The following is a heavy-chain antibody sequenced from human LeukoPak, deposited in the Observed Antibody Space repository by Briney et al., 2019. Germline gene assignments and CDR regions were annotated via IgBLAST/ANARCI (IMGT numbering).Heavy chain of an antibody. Sequence: GASVKVSCKASGYTFTSYGIRWVRQAPGQGLEWMGWISTYNGDTNYAQKLQGRVTMTTDTSTSTAYMELRSLRSDDTAVYYCARSVRVVLDWNVGYYFDYWGQGSLVTVSS. CDR2: ISTYNGDT. CDR3: ARSVRVVLDWNVGYYFDY. V-gene: IGHV1-18*01. CDR1: GYTFTSYG. D-gene: IGHD1-1*01. J-gene: IGHJ4*02.